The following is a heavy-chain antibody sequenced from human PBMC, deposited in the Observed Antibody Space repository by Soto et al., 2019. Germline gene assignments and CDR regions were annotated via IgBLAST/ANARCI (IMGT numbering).Heavy chain of an antibody. CDR3: ARFSGATLTFDP. Sequence: SETLSLTCTVSGGSVSSGSYYWSWIRQPPGKGLEWIGYIYYSGSTNYNPSLKSRVTISVDTSKNQFSLKLSSVTAADTAVYYCARFSGATLTFDPWGQGTLVTVS. D-gene: IGHD1-26*01. CDR2: IYYSGST. V-gene: IGHV4-61*01. CDR1: GGSVSSGSYY. J-gene: IGHJ5*02.